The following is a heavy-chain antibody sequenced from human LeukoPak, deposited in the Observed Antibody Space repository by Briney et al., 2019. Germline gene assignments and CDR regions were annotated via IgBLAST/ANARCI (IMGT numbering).Heavy chain of an antibody. D-gene: IGHD6-6*01. CDR1: GYSFTGYY. CDR2: INPNSGGT. CDR3: ASSGSSSSTFDY. V-gene: IGHV1-2*02. Sequence: GASVKVSCKTSGYSFTGYYMHWVRQAPGQGLEWMGWINPNSGGTNYAQKFQGRVNMTRDTSISTAYMDLSRLRSDDTAVYYCASSGSSSSTFDYWGQGTMVTVSS. J-gene: IGHJ4*02.